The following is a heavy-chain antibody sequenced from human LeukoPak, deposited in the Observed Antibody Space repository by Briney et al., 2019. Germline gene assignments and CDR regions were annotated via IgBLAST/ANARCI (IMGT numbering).Heavy chain of an antibody. CDR1: GYTFSNYG. D-gene: IGHD2-8*01. V-gene: IGHV1-18*01. CDR2: INPYNGYT. CDR3: ARVYRRVGGSSFDP. Sequence: ASVKVSCKACGYTFSNYGISWVRQAPGQGLEWMGWINPYNGYTNYEQNLQGRVTMTTDTSTSTAYMELRSLRSDDTAVYYCARVYRRVGGSSFDPWGQGTLVTVSS. J-gene: IGHJ5*02.